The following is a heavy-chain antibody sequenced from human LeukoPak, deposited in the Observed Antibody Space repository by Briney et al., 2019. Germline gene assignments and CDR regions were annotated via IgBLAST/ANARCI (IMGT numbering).Heavy chain of an antibody. Sequence: PSETLSLTCTVSGGSISSSSYYWGWIRQPPGKGLEWIGSIYYSGSTYYNPSLKSRVTISVDTSKNQRSLKLSSVTAADTAVYFCARPPRYRSGWYFPFDFWGQGTLVTVSS. D-gene: IGHD6-19*01. CDR2: IYYSGST. CDR3: ARPPRYRSGWYFPFDF. CDR1: GGSISSSSYY. J-gene: IGHJ4*02. V-gene: IGHV4-39*01.